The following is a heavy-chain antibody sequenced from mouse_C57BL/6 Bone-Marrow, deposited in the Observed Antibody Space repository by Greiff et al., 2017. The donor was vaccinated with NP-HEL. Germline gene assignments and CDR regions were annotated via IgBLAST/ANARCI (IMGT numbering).Heavy chain of an antibody. J-gene: IGHJ1*03. Sequence: QVQLQQPGAELVRPGTSVKLSCKASGYTFTSYWMHWVKQRPGQGLEWIGVIDPSDSYTNYNQKFKGKATLTVDTSSSTAYMQLSSLTSEDSAVYYGARGDYWYFDVGGTGTTVTVSS. CDR1: GYTFTSYW. CDR3: ARGDYWYFDV. CDR2: IDPSDSYT. V-gene: IGHV1-59*01.